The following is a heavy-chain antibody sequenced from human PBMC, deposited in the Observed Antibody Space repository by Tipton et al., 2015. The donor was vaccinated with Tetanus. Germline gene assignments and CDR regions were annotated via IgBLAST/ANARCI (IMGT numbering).Heavy chain of an antibody. CDR2: IYPGDSDT. J-gene: IGHJ3*02. Sequence: VQLVQSGAEVKKPGESLKISCKGSGYSFTSYWIGWVRQMPGKGLEWMGIIYPGDSDTRYSPPFQGQVTISADKSISTAYLQWSSLKASDTAMYYCARGGDYYDSSGYYLDAFDIWGQGTMVTVSS. D-gene: IGHD3-22*01. V-gene: IGHV5-51*01. CDR1: GYSFTSYW. CDR3: ARGGDYYDSSGYYLDAFDI.